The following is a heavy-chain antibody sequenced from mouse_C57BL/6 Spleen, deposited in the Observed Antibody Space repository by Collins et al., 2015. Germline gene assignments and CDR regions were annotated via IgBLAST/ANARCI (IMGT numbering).Heavy chain of an antibody. CDR3: ARYIGVTRYFDV. CDR2: IRNKANGYTT. J-gene: IGHJ1*03. Sequence: EVKLVESGGGLVQPGGSLSFSCAASGFTFTDYYMSWVRQPPGKALEWLGFIRNKANGYTTEYSASVKGRFTISRDNSQSILYLQMNALRAEDSATYYCARYIGVTRYFDVWGTGTTVTVSS. V-gene: IGHV7-3*01. CDR1: GFTFTDYY. D-gene: IGHD2-2*01.